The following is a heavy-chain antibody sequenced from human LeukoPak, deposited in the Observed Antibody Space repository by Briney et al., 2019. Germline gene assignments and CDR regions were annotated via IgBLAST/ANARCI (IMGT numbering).Heavy chain of an antibody. D-gene: IGHD2-15*01. V-gene: IGHV4-61*02. CDR2: IYPSGGT. CDR1: GGSITTGTYY. J-gene: IGHJ5*02. CDR3: ATGGAPDCSVGACFSLDA. Sequence: SQTLSLPCTVSGGSITTGTYYLTWIRQSAGKGLEWIGLIYPSGGTNYNPSLKSRLTISIDASKNPFSLKFSSVTAADTAVYYCATGGAPDCSVGACFSLDAWGQGTLVTVSP.